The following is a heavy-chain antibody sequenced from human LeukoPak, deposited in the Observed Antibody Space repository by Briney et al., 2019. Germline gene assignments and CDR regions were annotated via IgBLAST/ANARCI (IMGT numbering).Heavy chain of an antibody. J-gene: IGHJ4*02. CDR1: GYTFTSYA. CDR2: INAGNGNT. V-gene: IGHV1-3*01. CDR3: ARAFPDSSGYPDY. Sequence: ASVKVSCKASGYTFTSYAMHWVRQAPGQRLERMGWINAGNGNTKYSQKFQGRVTITRDTSASTAYMELSSLRSEDTAVYYCARAFPDSSGYPDYWGQGTLVTVSS. D-gene: IGHD3-22*01.